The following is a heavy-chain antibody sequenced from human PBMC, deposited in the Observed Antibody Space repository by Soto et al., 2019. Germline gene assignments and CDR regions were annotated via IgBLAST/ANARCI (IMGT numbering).Heavy chain of an antibody. V-gene: IGHV4-31*03. D-gene: IGHD1-26*01. CDR1: GGSISSGGYY. Sequence: SETLSLTCTVSGGSISSGGYYWSWIRQHPGKGLEWIGYIYYSGSTYYNPSLKSRVTISVDTSKNQFSLKLSSVTAADTAVYYCAREWDGRAFDYWGQGTLVTVSS. CDR2: IYYSGST. CDR3: AREWDGRAFDY. J-gene: IGHJ4*02.